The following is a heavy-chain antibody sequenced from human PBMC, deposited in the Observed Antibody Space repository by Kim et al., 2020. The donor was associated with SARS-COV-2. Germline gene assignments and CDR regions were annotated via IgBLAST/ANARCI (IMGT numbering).Heavy chain of an antibody. CDR3: VRDSTSVYLYYGMDI. D-gene: IGHD2-2*01. Sequence: ASVKVSCKASGHTFTSYGITWVRQAPGQGLEWMGWISAYNGDTNYARRFQGRVTITADSSTNTAYMELRSLRSDDTAVYYCVRDSTSVYLYYGMDIWGQGTTVTVSS. V-gene: IGHV1-18*01. J-gene: IGHJ6*02. CDR2: ISAYNGDT. CDR1: GHTFTSYG.